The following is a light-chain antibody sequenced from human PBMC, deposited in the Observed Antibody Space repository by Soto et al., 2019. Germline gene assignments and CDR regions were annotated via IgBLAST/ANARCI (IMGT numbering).Light chain of an antibody. CDR1: QDITSY. CDR3: QQYYSYPIT. CDR2: HAS. Sequence: AIQLTQSPSSLSASVGDSVTITCRASQDITSYLAWYQQKPGTAPKVLIYHASNLQSGVPSRFSGSGSGTDFTLTISCLQSEDFATYYCQQYYSYPITFGQGTRLENK. J-gene: IGKJ5*01. V-gene: IGKV1-13*02.